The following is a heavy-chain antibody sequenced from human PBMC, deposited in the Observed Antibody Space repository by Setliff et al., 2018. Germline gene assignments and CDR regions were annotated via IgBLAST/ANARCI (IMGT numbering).Heavy chain of an antibody. Sequence: GASVKVSCKASGYTFASYDINWVRQATGQGLEWMGWMNPNSGNTGYAQKFQGRVTMTRNTSISTAYMDLSSLRFEDTAVYYCARGRDFWSGYLVYWGQGTLVTVSS. CDR1: GYTFASYD. CDR3: ARGRDFWSGYLVY. V-gene: IGHV1-8*02. J-gene: IGHJ4*02. D-gene: IGHD3-3*01. CDR2: MNPNSGNT.